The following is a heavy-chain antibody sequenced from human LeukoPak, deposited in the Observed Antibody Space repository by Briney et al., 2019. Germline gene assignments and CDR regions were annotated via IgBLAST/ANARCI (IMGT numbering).Heavy chain of an antibody. V-gene: IGHV4-39*01. D-gene: IGHD3-10*01. CDR3: ARRQPSGSYDWFDP. J-gene: IGHJ5*02. CDR1: GASISSSTYY. Sequence: PSETLSLTCTVSGASISSSTYYWGWIRQPPGKGLEWIGSIYYSGSTYYNPSLKSRVTISVDTSKNQFSLKLSSVTAADTAVYYCARRQPSGSYDWFDPWGQGTLVTVSS. CDR2: IYYSGST.